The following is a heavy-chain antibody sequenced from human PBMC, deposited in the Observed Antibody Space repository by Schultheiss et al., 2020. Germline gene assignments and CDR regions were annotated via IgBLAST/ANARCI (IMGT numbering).Heavy chain of an antibody. J-gene: IGHJ4*02. CDR3: AREALGTTIDF. CDR1: GFTFSRYA. Sequence: GGSLRLSCAASGFTFSRYAMHWVRQAPGKGLEFVSAISSSGGSTYYANSVKGRFTISRDNSKNTLNLQVGSLREDDTAVYYCAREALGTTIDFWGQGILVTVSS. V-gene: IGHV3-64*01. CDR2: ISSSGGST. D-gene: IGHD1-14*01.